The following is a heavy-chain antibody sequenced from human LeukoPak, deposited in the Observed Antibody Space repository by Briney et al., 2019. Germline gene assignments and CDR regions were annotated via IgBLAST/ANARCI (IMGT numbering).Heavy chain of an antibody. CDR2: LYYSGNT. Sequence: SETLSLTCTVSDDSISTSNSYWGWIRQPPGKGLEWIGSLYYSGNTYYNPSLKSRVTISVDTSKNQLSLRLSSVTAADTAVYYCARHPHYYFDNSARWGQGTLVTVSS. D-gene: IGHD3-22*01. V-gene: IGHV4-39*01. CDR1: DDSISTSNSY. J-gene: IGHJ4*02. CDR3: ARHPHYYFDNSAR.